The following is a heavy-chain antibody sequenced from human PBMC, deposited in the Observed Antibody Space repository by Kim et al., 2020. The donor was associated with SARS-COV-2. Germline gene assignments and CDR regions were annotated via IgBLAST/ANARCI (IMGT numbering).Heavy chain of an antibody. V-gene: IGHV1-69*13. D-gene: IGHD3-10*01. J-gene: IGHJ6*01. CDR1: GGTFSSYA. CDR3: ATLSLKTKDV. Sequence: SVKVSCKASGGTFSSYAISWVRQAPGQGLEWMGGIIPIFGTTNYAQKFQGRVTITADESTSTAYMELSSLRSEDTAVYYCATLSLKTKDVWGQGTTVTVSS. CDR2: IIPIFGTT.